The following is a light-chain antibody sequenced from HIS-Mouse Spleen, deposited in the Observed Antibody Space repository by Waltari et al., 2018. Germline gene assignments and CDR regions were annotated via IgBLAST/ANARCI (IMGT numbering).Light chain of an antibody. CDR2: NVN. CDR3: QAWDSSYSV. J-gene: IGLJ2*01. V-gene: IGLV2-11*01. CDR1: SSDVGSYDY. Sequence: QSALIQPPSVSGSPGQSVTISCTGTSSDVGSYDYVSWYQQHPGTVPKPMIYNVNTRPSGVPDRFSGSNSGNTATLTISGTQAMDEADYYCQAWDSSYSVFGGGTKLTVL.